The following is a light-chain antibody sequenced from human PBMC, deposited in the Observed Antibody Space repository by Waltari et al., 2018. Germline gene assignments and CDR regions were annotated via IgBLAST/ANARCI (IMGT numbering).Light chain of an antibody. V-gene: IGKV3-15*01. CDR2: GAS. Sequence: EVVMTHSPATVSVSPGQRATLSCGASQCINSYLAWYHKKPGQAPRLLIYGASTRATCIPARFSGSGSVTDFTLTISSLQSEDFAIYYCQQYNKWPLTFGPGTKVHF. CDR1: QCINSY. CDR3: QQYNKWPLT. J-gene: IGKJ3*01.